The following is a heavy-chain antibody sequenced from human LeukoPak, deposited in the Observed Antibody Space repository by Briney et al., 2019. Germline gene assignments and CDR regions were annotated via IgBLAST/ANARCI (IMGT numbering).Heavy chain of an antibody. CDR2: IYPGDSDT. V-gene: IGHV5-51*01. CDR1: GYTFHSYW. Sequence: PGESLKISCKGSGYTFHSYWIAWVRQMPGKGLEWMGIIYPGDSDTRYSPSFQGQVTISADKSIRTAYLQWSSLKASDTAMYYCARHLIRYFDWSNTGIDYWGQGTLVTVSS. D-gene: IGHD3-9*01. CDR3: ARHLIRYFDWSNTGIDY. J-gene: IGHJ4*02.